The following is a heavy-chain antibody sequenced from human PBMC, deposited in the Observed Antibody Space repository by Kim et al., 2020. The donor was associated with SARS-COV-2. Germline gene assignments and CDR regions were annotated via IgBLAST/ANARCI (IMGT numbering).Heavy chain of an antibody. D-gene: IGHD5-12*01. J-gene: IGHJ4*02. CDR2: IYYSGST. Sequence: SETLSLTCTVSGGSVSSGSYYWSWIRQPPGKGLEWIGYIYYSGSTNYNPSLKSRVTISVDTSKNQFSLKLSSVTAADTAVYYCARYGRWLQSPFDYWGQGTLVTVSS. CDR1: GGSVSSGSYY. CDR3: ARYGRWLQSPFDY. V-gene: IGHV4-61*01.